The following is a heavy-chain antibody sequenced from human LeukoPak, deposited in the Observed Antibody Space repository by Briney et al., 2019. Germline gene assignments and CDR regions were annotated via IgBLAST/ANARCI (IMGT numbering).Heavy chain of an antibody. J-gene: IGHJ4*02. CDR3: ARAGGYCGRISCPYYFDY. CDR2: IRYDGNNK. V-gene: IGHV3-30*02. CDR1: GFTFSTYG. D-gene: IGHD2-15*01. Sequence: PGGSLRLSCAASGFTFSTYGMHWVRQAPGKGLEWVAFIRYDGNNKYYADSVKGRFTISRDNSKNTLYLQMNSLRAEDTAVYYCARAGGYCGRISCPYYFDYWGQGSLVAVSS.